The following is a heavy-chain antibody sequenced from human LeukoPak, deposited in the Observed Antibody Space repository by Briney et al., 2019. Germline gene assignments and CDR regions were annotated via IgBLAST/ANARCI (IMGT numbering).Heavy chain of an antibody. J-gene: IGHJ4*02. CDR3: ARETDLSSGWSSQGFDY. D-gene: IGHD6-13*01. CDR2: ICSAGST. CDR1: GFTVSSTC. V-gene: IGHV3-66*01. Sequence: GGSLRLSCAASGFTVSSTCMSWVGQAPGKGLEWVSVICSAGSTYYAGSVKGRFTISRDNSNNTLFLQMDTLRAEDTAVYYCARETDLSSGWSSQGFDYWGQGTLVTVSS.